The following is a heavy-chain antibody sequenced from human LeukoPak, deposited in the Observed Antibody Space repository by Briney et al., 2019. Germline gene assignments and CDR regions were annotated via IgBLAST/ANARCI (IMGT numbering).Heavy chain of an antibody. CDR1: GYTFTSYG. J-gene: IGHJ4*02. D-gene: IGHD3-3*01. V-gene: IGHV1-18*01. Sequence: RASVKVSCKASGYTFTSYGISWVRQAPGQGLEWMGWISAYNGNTNYAQKLQGRVTMTTDTSTSTAYMELRSLRSDDTAVYYCARGPNYDFWNGYPDTPFDYWGQGTLVTVSS. CDR2: ISAYNGNT. CDR3: ARGPNYDFWNGYPDTPFDY.